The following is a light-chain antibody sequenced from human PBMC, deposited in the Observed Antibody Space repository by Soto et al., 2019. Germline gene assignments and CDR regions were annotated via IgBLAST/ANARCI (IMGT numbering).Light chain of an antibody. CDR3: QQYGSSPECT. Sequence: EIVLTQSPGTLSLSPGERATLSCRASQSVSSSYLAWYQQKPDQAPRLLIYGASSRATGIPDRFSGSGSGTDFTLTISRLEPEDFAVYYCQQYGSSPECTFGQGTKLEIK. CDR2: GAS. CDR1: QSVSSSY. J-gene: IGKJ2*02. V-gene: IGKV3-20*01.